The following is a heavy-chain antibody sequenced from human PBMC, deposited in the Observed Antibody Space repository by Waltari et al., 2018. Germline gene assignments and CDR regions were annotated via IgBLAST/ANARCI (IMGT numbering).Heavy chain of an antibody. Sequence: QVQLVQSGAEVKKPGASVKVSCKASGYTFTSYAMHWVRQAPGQRLEWMGWINAGKGNTKYSQKFQGRVTITRDTSASTAYMELSSLRSEDTAVYYCARVGGSGWYGGYFDYWSQGTLVTVSS. V-gene: IGHV1-3*01. CDR2: INAGKGNT. D-gene: IGHD6-19*01. CDR3: ARVGGSGWYGGYFDY. J-gene: IGHJ4*02. CDR1: GYTFTSYA.